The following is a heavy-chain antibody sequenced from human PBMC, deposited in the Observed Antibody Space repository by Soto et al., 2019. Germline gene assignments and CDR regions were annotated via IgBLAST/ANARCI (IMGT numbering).Heavy chain of an antibody. Sequence: GGSLRLSCAASGFTFTTYAMTWVRQAPGKGLEWVSSISASGTGTYYADSVKGRFTISRYNSKNTLYLQMNSLRAEDTAVYYCAKLSAHSASYLWGQGTLVPFSS. CDR2: ISASGTGT. V-gene: IGHV3-23*01. CDR3: AKLSAHSASYL. J-gene: IGHJ4*02. CDR1: GFTFTTYA. D-gene: IGHD1-26*01.